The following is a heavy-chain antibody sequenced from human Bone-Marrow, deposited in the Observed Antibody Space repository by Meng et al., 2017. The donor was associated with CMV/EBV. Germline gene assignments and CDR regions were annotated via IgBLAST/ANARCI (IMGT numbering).Heavy chain of an antibody. Sequence: GGSLRLSCTASGFTFGDYAMSWVRQAPGKGLEWVAVISYDGSNKYYADSVKGRFTISRDNSKNTLYLQMNSLRAEDTAVYYCARESLLSPVALGYWGQGPRVTGSS. CDR2: ISYDGSNK. J-gene: IGHJ4*02. V-gene: IGHV3-30-3*01. D-gene: IGHD4-23*01. CDR1: GFTFGDYA. CDR3: ARESLLSPVALGY.